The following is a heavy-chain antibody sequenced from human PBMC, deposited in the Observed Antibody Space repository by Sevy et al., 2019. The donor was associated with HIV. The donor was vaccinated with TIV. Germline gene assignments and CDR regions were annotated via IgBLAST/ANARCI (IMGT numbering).Heavy chain of an antibody. CDR3: AKAMVETEDKNEFDP. CDR1: GFTLSSYA. D-gene: IGHD3-10*01. Sequence: GGCLRLSCAASGFTLSSYAMSWVRQAPGKGLEWVSSISISGADKYYADSVKGRFTISRDNSQNRLYLQMNSLRAEDTALCSCAKAMVETEDKNEFDPWGQGTLVTVSS. V-gene: IGHV3-23*01. CDR2: ISISGADK. J-gene: IGHJ5*02.